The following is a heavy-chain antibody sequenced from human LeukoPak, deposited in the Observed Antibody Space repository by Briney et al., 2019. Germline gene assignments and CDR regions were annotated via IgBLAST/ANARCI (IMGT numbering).Heavy chain of an antibody. V-gene: IGHV4-39*07. CDR3: AMTVGYSGYDRFDY. CDR2: IYYSGST. Sequence: KPSETLSLTCTVSGGSISSSSYYWGWIRQPPGKGLEWIGSIYYSGSTYYNPSLKSRVTISVDTSKNQFSLKLSSVTAADTAVYYCAMTVGYSGYDRFDYWGQGTLVTVSS. D-gene: IGHD5-12*01. J-gene: IGHJ4*02. CDR1: GGSISSSSYY.